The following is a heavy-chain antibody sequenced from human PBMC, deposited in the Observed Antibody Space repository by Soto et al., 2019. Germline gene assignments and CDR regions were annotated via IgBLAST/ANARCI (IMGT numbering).Heavy chain of an antibody. J-gene: IGHJ6*02. Sequence: GSLRLFCEASGFSFSRYGLFWVRQAPGKGLAWVAVMLGNRNNKYRSDSVNGRFTITRNNSKNTLYQQMFSLRADDTAVYYWAGYFRVSRRPDYYYHGMDVWGQGTTVTVSS. CDR1: GFSFSRYG. D-gene: IGHD3-9*01. V-gene: IGHV3-33*07. CDR2: MLGNRNNK. CDR3: AGYFRVSRRPDYYYHGMDV.